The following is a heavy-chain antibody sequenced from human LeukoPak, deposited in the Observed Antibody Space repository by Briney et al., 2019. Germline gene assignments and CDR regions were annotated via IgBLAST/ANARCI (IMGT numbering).Heavy chain of an antibody. CDR2: INHSGST. CDR1: GGSFSGYY. V-gene: IGHV4-34*01. J-gene: IGHJ3*02. D-gene: IGHD6-19*01. CDR3: ARDRDSSAWWDDAFDI. Sequence: SETLSLTCAVYGGSFSGYYWSWLRQPPGKGLEWIGEINHSGSTNYNPSLKSRVTISVDTSKNQFSLKLSSVTAADTAVYYCARDRDSSAWWDDAFDIWGQGTMVTVSS.